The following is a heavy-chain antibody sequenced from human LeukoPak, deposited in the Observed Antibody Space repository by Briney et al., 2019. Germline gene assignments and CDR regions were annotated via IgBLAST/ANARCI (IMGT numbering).Heavy chain of an antibody. Sequence: KSSETLSLTCTVSGGSISSGDYYWSWIRQPPGKGLEWIGYIYYSGSTYYNPSLKSRVTISVDTSKNQFSLKLSSVTAADTAVYYCARDHSGTPLGDNWFDPWAREPWSPSPQ. V-gene: IGHV4-30-4*01. CDR3: ARDHSGTPLGDNWFDP. CDR2: IYYSGST. J-gene: IGHJ5*02. D-gene: IGHD3-10*01. CDR1: GGSISSGDYY.